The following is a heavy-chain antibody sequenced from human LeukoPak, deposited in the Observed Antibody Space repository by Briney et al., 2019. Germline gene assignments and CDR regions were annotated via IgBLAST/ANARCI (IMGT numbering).Heavy chain of an antibody. D-gene: IGHD1-26*01. V-gene: IGHV1-69*05. J-gene: IGHJ4*02. Sequence: ASVKVSCKASGGTFSNSAISWVRQAPGQGLEWMGGIIPIFGTANYAQRFQGRVTMTRDMSTSTVYMELSSLRSEDTAVYYCARDGAWDKGGEDYWGQGTLVTVSS. CDR1: GGTFSNSA. CDR3: ARDGAWDKGGEDY. CDR2: IIPIFGTA.